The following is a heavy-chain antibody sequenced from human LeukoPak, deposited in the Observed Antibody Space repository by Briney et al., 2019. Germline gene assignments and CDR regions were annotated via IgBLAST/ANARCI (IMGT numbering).Heavy chain of an antibody. D-gene: IGHD2-15*01. J-gene: IGHJ4*02. CDR2: IYYSGST. CDR1: GGSSSTGSHY. V-gene: IGHV4-39*01. Sequence: PSETLSLTCTVSGGSSSTGSHYWGWIRQPPGKGLEWVGTIYYSGSTYSNPSLKSRVTVSIDTSKSQISLKLNSMTAADTAVYYCARNPFGYCSGGSCSRDFDYWAQGTQVTVSS. CDR3: ARNPFGYCSGGSCSRDFDY.